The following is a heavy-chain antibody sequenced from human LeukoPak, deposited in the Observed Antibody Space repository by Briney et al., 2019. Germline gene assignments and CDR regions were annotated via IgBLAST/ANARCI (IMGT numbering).Heavy chain of an antibody. V-gene: IGHV4-59*12. CDR1: GGSISSYY. CDR2: IYYSGST. Sequence: PSETLSLTCTVSGGSISSYYWSWIRQPPGKGLEWIGYIYYSGSTNYNPSLKSRVTISVDTSKNQFSLKLSSVTAADTAVYYCARERYFDSYYYYYYMDVWGKGTTVTISS. CDR3: ARERYFDSYYYYYYMDV. D-gene: IGHD3-9*01. J-gene: IGHJ6*03.